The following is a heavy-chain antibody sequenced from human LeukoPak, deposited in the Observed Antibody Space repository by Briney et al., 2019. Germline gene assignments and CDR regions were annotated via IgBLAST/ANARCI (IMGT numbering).Heavy chain of an antibody. Sequence: GGSLRLSCVVSGLTFDNAWMSWVRQAPGKGLEWVGHIKSKNVGETTEYAAPVQGRFTISRDDSINTVYLQMSNLKTEDTAVYYCTTGPGNSGYWGQGTLVTVSS. D-gene: IGHD4-23*01. V-gene: IGHV3-15*01. CDR3: TTGPGNSGY. CDR1: GLTFDNAW. CDR2: IKSKNVGETT. J-gene: IGHJ4*02.